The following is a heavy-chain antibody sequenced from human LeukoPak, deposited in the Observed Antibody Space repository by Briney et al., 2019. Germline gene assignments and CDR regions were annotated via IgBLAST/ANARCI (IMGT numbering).Heavy chain of an antibody. V-gene: IGHV1-46*01. CDR3: ARGVPLGYCTYGVCYPPYYFDY. D-gene: IGHD2-8*01. CDR2: VNLSGGST. Sequence: ASVKVSCKASGYSFTNYYMHWVRQAPGEGLEWMGIVNLSGGSTNYAQKFQGRVTMTRDMSMSTVCMELSSLRSEDTAVYYCARGVPLGYCTYGVCYPPYYFDYWGQGTLVTASS. J-gene: IGHJ4*02. CDR1: GYSFTNYY.